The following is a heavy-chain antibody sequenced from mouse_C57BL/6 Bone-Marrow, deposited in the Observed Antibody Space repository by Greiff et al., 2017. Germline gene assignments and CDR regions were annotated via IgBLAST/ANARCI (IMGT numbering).Heavy chain of an antibody. Sequence: VQLQQSGAVLARPGASVKLSCKASGYTFTDYYINWVKQRPGQGLEWIARIYPGSGNTYYNEKFKGKATLTAEKASSAAYMQLSSLTSEDSAVYFCARSLYYYDSSYAMDYWGQGTSVTVSS. D-gene: IGHD1-1*01. CDR3: ARSLYYYDSSYAMDY. CDR1: GYTFTDYY. V-gene: IGHV1-76*01. CDR2: IYPGSGNT. J-gene: IGHJ4*01.